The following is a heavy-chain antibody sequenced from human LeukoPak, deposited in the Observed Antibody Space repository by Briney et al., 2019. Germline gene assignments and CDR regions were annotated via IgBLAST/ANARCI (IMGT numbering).Heavy chain of an antibody. CDR1: SGSISSTSYY. J-gene: IGHJ4*02. Sequence: SETLSLTCTASSGSISSTSYYWGWIRQPPGRGLEWIGGIIYSGNTYYNPSLKSRVTISVDTTKNQFSLKLTSVTAADTAVYFCVRHGSTDYFDYWGQGTLVTVSS. V-gene: IGHV4-39*01. D-gene: IGHD2-2*03. CDR3: VRHGSTDYFDY. CDR2: IIYSGNT.